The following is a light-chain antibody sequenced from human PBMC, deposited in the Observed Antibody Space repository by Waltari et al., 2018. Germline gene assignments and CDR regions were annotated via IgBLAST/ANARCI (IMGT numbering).Light chain of an antibody. J-gene: IGLJ3*02. V-gene: IGLV1-47*01. Sequence: QSVLTQPPSASGTPGQKVTISCSGGRSNIGSNYVNWYQPFPGSAPKLLFYSDNPRHSGVPARFSVSKSGTSASLAITDLRPEDEADYYCASWDFSLTVWVFGGGSRLTVL. CDR3: ASWDFSLTVWV. CDR2: SDN. CDR1: RSNIGSNY.